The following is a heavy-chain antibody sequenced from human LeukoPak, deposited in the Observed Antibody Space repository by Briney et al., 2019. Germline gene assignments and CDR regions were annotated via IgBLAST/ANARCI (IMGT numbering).Heavy chain of an antibody. CDR2: ISYDGSNK. CDR3: AKDLWWFGEFPNVFDI. J-gene: IGHJ3*02. CDR1: GFTFSSYA. V-gene: IGHV3-30*04. D-gene: IGHD3-10*01. Sequence: GGSLRLSCAASGFTFSSYAMHWVRQAPGKGLEWVAVISYDGSNKYYADSVKGRFTISRDNSKNTLYLQMNSLRAEDTAVYYCAKDLWWFGEFPNVFDIWGQGTMVTVSS.